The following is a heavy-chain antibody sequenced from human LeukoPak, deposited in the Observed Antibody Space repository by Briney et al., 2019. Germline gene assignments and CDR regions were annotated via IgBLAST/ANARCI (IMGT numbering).Heavy chain of an antibody. CDR2: INPNSGGT. D-gene: IGHD6-13*01. Sequence: ASVKVSCKASGYTFTSYGISWVRQAPGQGLEWMGWINPNSGGTNYAQKFQGRVTMTRDTSISTAYMELSRLRSDDTAVYYCARRISSTDAHDYWGQGTLVTVSS. J-gene: IGHJ4*02. CDR3: ARRISSTDAHDY. V-gene: IGHV1-2*02. CDR1: GYTFTSYG.